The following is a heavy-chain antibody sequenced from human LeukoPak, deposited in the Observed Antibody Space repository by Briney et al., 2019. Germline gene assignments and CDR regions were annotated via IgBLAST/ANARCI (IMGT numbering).Heavy chain of an antibody. J-gene: IGHJ3*02. CDR1: GFTVSSNY. CDR2: IYSGGST. D-gene: IGHD4-17*01. Sequence: GGSLRLSCAASGFTVSSNYMSWVRQAPGKGLEWVSVIYSGGSTYYADSVKGRFTISRHNSKNTLYLQMNSLRAEDTAVYYCARGHDYGDYALGAFDIWGQGTMVTVSS. V-gene: IGHV3-53*04. CDR3: ARGHDYGDYALGAFDI.